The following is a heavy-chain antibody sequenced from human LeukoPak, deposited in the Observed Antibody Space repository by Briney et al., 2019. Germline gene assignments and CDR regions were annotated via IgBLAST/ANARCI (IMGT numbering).Heavy chain of an antibody. J-gene: IGHJ4*02. Sequence: PSETLSLTCTVSGGSISSNSYYWGLIRQPPGKWLEWIGTIYYSGTTYYNPSLKSRVPISVDTSKNQFSLKLTSVTAADTAVYYCARHSGSFYGQYDYWGQGTLVTVSS. V-gene: IGHV4-39*01. D-gene: IGHD1-26*01. CDR2: IYYSGTT. CDR3: ARHSGSFYGQYDY. CDR1: GGSISSNSYY.